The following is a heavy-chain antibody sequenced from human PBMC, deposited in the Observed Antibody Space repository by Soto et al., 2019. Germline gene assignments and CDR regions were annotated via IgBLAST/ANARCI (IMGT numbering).Heavy chain of an antibody. V-gene: IGHV3-21*06. CDR1: GFSFSSHS. D-gene: IGHD6-19*01. CDR3: ARERGEYDSGWYIDS. CDR2: ISSRSSLT. J-gene: IGHJ4*02. Sequence: PGGSLRLSCAASGFSFSSHSFNWVRQAPGQGLEWVASISSRSSLTLYAGSVTGRFGISRDTALNSLYLQMNSPRDEDKAIYYCARERGEYDSGWYIDSWGQGTPVTVSS.